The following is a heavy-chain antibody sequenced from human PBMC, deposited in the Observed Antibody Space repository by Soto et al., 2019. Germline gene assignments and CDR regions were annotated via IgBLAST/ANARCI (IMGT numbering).Heavy chain of an antibody. CDR1: GGSISAAGYS. D-gene: IGHD3-10*01. CDR2: IYHSGTL. J-gene: IGHJ5*02. Sequence: PSETLSLTCAVSGGSISAAGYSWSWIRQPPGGGLEWIGYIYHSGTLLYNPSLKTRLTISMDRSSNRFSLTLNSVTAADTAVYYCARAQFYSGSGNFHNLMFDPWGQGTQVTVSS. V-gene: IGHV4-30-2*01. CDR3: ARAQFYSGSGNFHNLMFDP.